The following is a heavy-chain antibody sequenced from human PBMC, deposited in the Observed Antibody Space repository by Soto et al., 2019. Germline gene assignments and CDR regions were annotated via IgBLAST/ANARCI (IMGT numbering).Heavy chain of an antibody. CDR3: ARAWYYGSGGYYFDY. CDR1: GGSVSSYY. V-gene: IGHV4-59*02. D-gene: IGHD3-10*01. CDR2: IYYSGST. Sequence: QVQLQESGPGLVKPSETLSLTCTVSGGSVSSYYWSWIRQPPGKGLDCIGNIYYSGSTNYNPSLKSRVTISVDTSKNQFSLKLSSVTAADTAVYYCARAWYYGSGGYYFDYWGQGTLVTVSS. J-gene: IGHJ4*02.